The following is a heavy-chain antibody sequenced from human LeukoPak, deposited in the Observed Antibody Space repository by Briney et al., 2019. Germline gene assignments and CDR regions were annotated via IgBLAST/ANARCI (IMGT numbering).Heavy chain of an antibody. CDR2: IGYDGSNA. D-gene: IGHD3-10*01. CDR1: GFILSNYG. V-gene: IGHV3-33*06. Sequence: GRSLILTCAASGFILSNYGLHWVRQAPGKGLEWVAFIGYDGSNAYYGDSVKGRFTISRDNSKNTLYLQMNSLRAEDTAVYYCAKDYLKIGRFGDLEYWGQGTLVTVSS. J-gene: IGHJ4*02. CDR3: AKDYLKIGRFGDLEY.